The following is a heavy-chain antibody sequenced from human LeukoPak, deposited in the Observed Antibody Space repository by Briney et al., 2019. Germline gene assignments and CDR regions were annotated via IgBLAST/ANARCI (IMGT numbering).Heavy chain of an antibody. V-gene: IGHV5-10-1*01. CDR2: IDPSDSYT. CDR3: ARQEAFDI. J-gene: IGHJ3*02. Sequence: GESLNISCKGSGYSFKSYWISWVRQIPGKGLEWMGRIDPSDSYTNYSPSCQGHVTISADKSISTAYLQWSSLKASDTAMFYCARQEAFDIWGQGTMVTVSS. CDR1: GYSFKSYW.